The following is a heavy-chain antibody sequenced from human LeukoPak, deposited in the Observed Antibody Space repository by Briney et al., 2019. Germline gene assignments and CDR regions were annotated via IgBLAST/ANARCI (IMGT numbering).Heavy chain of an antibody. CDR1: GGSISSGSYY. Sequence: SETLSLTCTVSGGSISSGSYYWSWIRQPAGKGLEWIGRIYTSGSTNYNPSLKSRVTISVDTSKNQFSPKLSSVTAADTAVYYCARWGAGDYWGQGTLVTVSS. D-gene: IGHD3-16*01. V-gene: IGHV4-61*02. J-gene: IGHJ4*02. CDR3: ARWGAGDY. CDR2: IYTSGST.